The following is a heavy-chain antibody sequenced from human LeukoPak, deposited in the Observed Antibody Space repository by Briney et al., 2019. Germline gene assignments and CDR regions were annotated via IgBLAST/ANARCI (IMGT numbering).Heavy chain of an antibody. CDR2: INWNGDST. CDR1: GFNLDDYD. D-gene: IGHD2-15*01. Sequence: GGSLRLSCAASGFNLDDYDMSWVRQVPGKGLEWVSDINWNGDSTSYGDFVKGRFTISRDNAKNSLYLQMNSLRAEDTALYYCAKARYCSGGSYFPQLTPDYWGQGTLVTVSS. V-gene: IGHV3-20*04. J-gene: IGHJ4*02. CDR3: AKARYCSGGSYFPQLTPDY.